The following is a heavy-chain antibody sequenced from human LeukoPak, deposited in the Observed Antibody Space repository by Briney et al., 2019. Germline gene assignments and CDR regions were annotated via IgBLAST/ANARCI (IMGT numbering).Heavy chain of an antibody. CDR1: GFTFSNYW. CDR3: VRSLRSADF. CDR2: ISTDGSQT. Sequence: GGSLRLSCEASGFTFSNYWMHWVRQPPGKGLMWVSQISTDGSQTFYADSVKGRLTISRDNAQNTLFLQMDSLRPEDTAVYYCVRSLRSADFWGQGTLVTVSS. V-gene: IGHV3-74*01. J-gene: IGHJ4*02.